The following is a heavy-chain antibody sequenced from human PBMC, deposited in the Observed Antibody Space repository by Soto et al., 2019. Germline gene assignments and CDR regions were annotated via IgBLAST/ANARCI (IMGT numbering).Heavy chain of an antibody. J-gene: IGHJ4*02. CDR3: AHGSCSSADCYPNPYLDY. CDR1: GFSLSTTAEG. V-gene: IGHV2-5*02. Sequence: QITLKESGPTLVKPTQTLTLTCTFSGFSLSTTAEGVGWIRQPPGKALEWLALIYWDDDERYSPSLKSRLTIIKDASKTQVVLTMTNVDPVDTATYYCAHGSCSSADCYPNPYLDYWGQGILVTVSS. CDR2: IYWDDDE. D-gene: IGHD2-2*01.